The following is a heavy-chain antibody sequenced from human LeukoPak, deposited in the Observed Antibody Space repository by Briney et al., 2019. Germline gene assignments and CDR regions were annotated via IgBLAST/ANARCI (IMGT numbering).Heavy chain of an antibody. V-gene: IGHV3-23*01. J-gene: IGHJ4*02. CDR1: GFTFSSYA. Sequence: GGSLRLSCAASGFTFSSYAMSWVRQAPGKGLEWVSGISGSGGSTYYADSVKGRFTISRDNSKNTLYLQMNSPRAEDTAVYYCAILPGYSSSWYEVDYWGQGTLVTVSP. D-gene: IGHD6-13*01. CDR3: AILPGYSSSWYEVDY. CDR2: ISGSGGST.